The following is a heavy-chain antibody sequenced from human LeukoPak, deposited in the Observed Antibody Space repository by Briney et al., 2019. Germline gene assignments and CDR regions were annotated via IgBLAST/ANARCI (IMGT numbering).Heavy chain of an antibody. CDR3: ARGGEDGYPFDY. D-gene: IGHD5-24*01. CDR2: IYYGATN. Sequence: SETLSLTCTVYTDSVSSFYWGWIRQPQGNGREWIGFIYYGATNNYNPSLKSRATISVKTSKKQFSVNLNSVTAADAAVYYCARGGEDGYPFDYWGQGTLVTVSS. CDR1: TDSVSSFY. V-gene: IGHV4-59*02. J-gene: IGHJ4*02.